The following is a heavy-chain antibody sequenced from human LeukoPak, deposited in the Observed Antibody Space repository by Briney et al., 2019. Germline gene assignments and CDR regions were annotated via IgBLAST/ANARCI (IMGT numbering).Heavy chain of an antibody. CDR3: AKRGVVIRGVIIIGFHKEAYYFDC. D-gene: IGHD3-10*01. J-gene: IGHJ4*02. V-gene: IGHV3-23*01. CDR1: GITLSNYG. Sequence: GSLRLSCVVSGITLSNYGVRCVREARGMGLEGVTGIRERGDCTNYADSVKGRFIISRDNSKNTMYLQMNSVRAEDTAVYFCAKRGVVIRGVIIIGFHKEAYYFDCWGQGILVTVSS. CDR2: IRERGDCT.